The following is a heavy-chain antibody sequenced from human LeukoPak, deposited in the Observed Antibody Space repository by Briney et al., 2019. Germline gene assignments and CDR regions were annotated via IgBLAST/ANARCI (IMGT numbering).Heavy chain of an antibody. V-gene: IGHV3-7*01. J-gene: IGHJ4*02. Sequence: GGSLRLSCVVSGFTFNKSWMNWVRQAPGKGLQWVANMDPSGSQKRYVDSVRGRFTISKDSHGTSLYLDMHSLRAEDTAIYYCAIWTSGNYWGQGTLVTVSS. D-gene: IGHD3/OR15-3a*01. CDR2: MDPSGSQK. CDR1: GFTFNKSW. CDR3: AIWTSGNY.